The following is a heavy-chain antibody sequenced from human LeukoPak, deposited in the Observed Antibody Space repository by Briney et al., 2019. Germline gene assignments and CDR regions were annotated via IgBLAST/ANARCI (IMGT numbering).Heavy chain of an antibody. Sequence: GSLRLSCAASGFTFSTYSMNWGRQAPGKGLEWVSSISTSGTYIYYADSLKGRFTISRDNAKNSLYLQMHSLRAEDTAVYYCARDLADYSDYWGQGTLVTVSS. J-gene: IGHJ4*02. CDR2: ISTSGTYI. CDR1: GFTFSTYS. D-gene: IGHD2-21*01. CDR3: ARDLADYSDY. V-gene: IGHV3-21*01.